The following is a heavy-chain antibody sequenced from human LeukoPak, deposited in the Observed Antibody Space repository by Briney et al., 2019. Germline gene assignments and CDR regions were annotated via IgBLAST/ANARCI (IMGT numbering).Heavy chain of an antibody. CDR2: IYYSGST. V-gene: IGHV4-59*01. Sequence: SETLSLTCTVSGGSISSYYWSWIRQPPGKGLEWIGYIYYSGSTNYNPSLKSRVTISVDTSKNQLSLKLSSVTAADTAVYYCARDSPTMDDAFDIWGQGTMVTVSS. CDR1: GGSISSYY. D-gene: IGHD3-10*01. CDR3: ARDSPTMDDAFDI. J-gene: IGHJ3*02.